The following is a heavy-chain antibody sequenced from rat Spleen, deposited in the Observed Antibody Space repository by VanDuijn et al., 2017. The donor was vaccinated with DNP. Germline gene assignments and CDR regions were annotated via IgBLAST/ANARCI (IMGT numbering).Heavy chain of an antibody. V-gene: IGHV2-6*01. Sequence: QVQLKESGPVMVQPSQTLSLTCTVSGFPLTGYSVHWVRQTPGKVLEWIAAISSGGTTYYNSTLSSRLSISRDTSKSQVFLKMNSLQTEDTAIYFCSRSDGYWYFDFWGPGTMVTVSS. CDR2: ISSGGTT. CDR1: GFPLTGYS. CDR3: SRSDGYWYFDF. D-gene: IGHD1-12*02. J-gene: IGHJ1*01.